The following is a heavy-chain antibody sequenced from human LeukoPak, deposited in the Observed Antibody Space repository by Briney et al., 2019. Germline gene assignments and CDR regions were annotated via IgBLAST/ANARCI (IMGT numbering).Heavy chain of an antibody. V-gene: IGHV4-59*12. J-gene: IGHJ3*02. CDR3: AKDRSSSSWFDGSDI. Sequence: SETLSLTCTVPGGSISSYYWSWTRQPPGKGLEWIGYIYYSGRTKYNPSLKSRVTISVDTSKNQFSLKLSSVTAADTAVYYCAKDRSSSSWFDGSDIWGQGTMVTVSS. CDR1: GGSISSYY. D-gene: IGHD6-13*01. CDR2: IYYSGRT.